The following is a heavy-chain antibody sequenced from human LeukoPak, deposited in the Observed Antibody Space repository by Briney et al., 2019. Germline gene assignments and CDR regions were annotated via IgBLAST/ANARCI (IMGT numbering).Heavy chain of an antibody. Sequence: NPGGSLRLSCAPSGFSFSSHYMNWVRQAPGKGLAWVSSISSSGGYIYSADSVKGRFTISRDNAKNPVYLHMNSLRAEDTAVYYCARTYNGSSHFDYWGQGTLVTVSS. CDR2: ISSSGGYI. V-gene: IGHV3-21*01. CDR3: ARTYNGSSHFDY. D-gene: IGHD2-15*01. CDR1: GFSFSSHY. J-gene: IGHJ4*02.